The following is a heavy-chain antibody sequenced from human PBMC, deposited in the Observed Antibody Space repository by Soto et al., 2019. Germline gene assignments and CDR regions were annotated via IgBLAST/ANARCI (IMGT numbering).Heavy chain of an antibody. J-gene: IGHJ4*02. Sequence: EVQLVETGGGLIQPGGSLRLSCAASGFTISDKYMSWVRQAPGKGLEWVSVINGGGDTFYPDSVKGRFTISRDNSENTLYLQMNNLRAEDTAIYYCASRPKLPTITTVSWPLDFWGRGTLVTVSS. CDR2: INGGGDT. D-gene: IGHD3-22*01. CDR1: GFTISDKY. CDR3: ASRPKLPTITTVSWPLDF. V-gene: IGHV3-53*02.